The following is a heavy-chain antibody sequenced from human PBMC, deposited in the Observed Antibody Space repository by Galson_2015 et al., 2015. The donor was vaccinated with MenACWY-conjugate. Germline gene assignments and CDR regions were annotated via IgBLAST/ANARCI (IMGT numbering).Heavy chain of an antibody. D-gene: IGHD6-19*01. J-gene: IGHJ6*02. V-gene: IGHV3-30*18. CDR2: ISYDGSNK. CDR3: AKGGLWYSSGWYSNYYYYGMDV. Sequence: APGKGLEWVAVISYDGSNKYYADSVKGRFTISRDNSKNTLYLQMNSLRAEDTAVYYCAKGGLWYSSGWYSNYYYYGMDVWGQGTTVTVSS.